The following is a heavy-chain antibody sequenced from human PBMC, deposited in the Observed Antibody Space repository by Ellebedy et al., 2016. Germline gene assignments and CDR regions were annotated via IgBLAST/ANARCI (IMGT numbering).Heavy chain of an antibody. CDR3: ARETGEWDPFDV. Sequence: GGSLRLSXAGSGVTLSRHDMHWVRQAAGKGLEWVSIISVAGITKYADSVKGRFTVSREDARNSFYLQMNSLRAGDTAVYYCARETGEWDPFDVWGQGTMVTVSS. D-gene: IGHD7-27*01. J-gene: IGHJ3*01. CDR1: GVTLSRHD. CDR2: ISVAGIT. V-gene: IGHV3-13*01.